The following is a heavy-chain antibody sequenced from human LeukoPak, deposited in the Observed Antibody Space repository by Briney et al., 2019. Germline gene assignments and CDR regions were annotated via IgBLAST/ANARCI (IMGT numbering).Heavy chain of an antibody. V-gene: IGHV1-8*02. J-gene: IGHJ4*02. D-gene: IGHD3-10*01. CDR2: MNPNSANT. Sequence: ASVKVSCKASGYTFTGYYMHWVRQAPGQGLEWMGWMNPNSANTGYAQKFQGRVTMTRDTSISTAYMELSSLTSEDTAVYYCARGPSYGSGSYNIYGIDYWGQGTLVAVSS. CDR3: ARGPSYGSGSYNIYGIDY. CDR1: GYTFTGYY.